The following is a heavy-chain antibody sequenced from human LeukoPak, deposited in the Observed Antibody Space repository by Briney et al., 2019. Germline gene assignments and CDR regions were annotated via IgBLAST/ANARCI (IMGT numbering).Heavy chain of an antibody. CDR1: GFTFSSYG. V-gene: IGHV3-23*01. CDR3: AKDSSPPGMRGSYLVDY. Sequence: PGGSLRLSCAASGFTFSSYGMSWVRQAPGKGLEWVSAISGSGGSTYYADSVKGRFTISRDNSKNTLYLQMNSLRAEDTAVYYCAKDSSPPGMRGSYLVDYWGQGTLVTVSS. CDR2: ISGSGGST. J-gene: IGHJ4*02. D-gene: IGHD1-26*01.